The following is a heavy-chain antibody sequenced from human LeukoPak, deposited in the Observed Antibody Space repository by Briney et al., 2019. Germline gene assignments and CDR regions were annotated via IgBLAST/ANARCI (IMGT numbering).Heavy chain of an antibody. CDR3: TTDRGYSYGHDAFDI. Sequence: GGSLRLSCDVSGFTVTRTWMSWVRQAPGKGLEWIGHIKSNSDGGTPDYAAPVKGRFTISRDDSKNTLYLQMNSLKTEDTAVYYCTTDRGYSYGHDAFDIWGQGTMVTVSS. D-gene: IGHD5-18*01. J-gene: IGHJ3*02. V-gene: IGHV3-15*01. CDR2: IKSNSDGGTP. CDR1: GFTVTRTW.